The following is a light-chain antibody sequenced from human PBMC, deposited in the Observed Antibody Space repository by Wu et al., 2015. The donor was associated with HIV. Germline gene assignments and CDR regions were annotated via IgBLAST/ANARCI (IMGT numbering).Light chain of an antibody. Sequence: ETVMTQSPATLSVSPGERVTLSCRASQSVSTNLAWYQQKPGQAPRLLIYGASTRATGLPARFSGSGSGTDFTLTISSMQSEDFVLYYCQQYNNWPLTFGGGTKGGDQ. CDR1: QSVSTN. CDR3: QQYNNWPLT. V-gene: IGKV3-15*01. J-gene: IGKJ4*01. CDR2: GAS.